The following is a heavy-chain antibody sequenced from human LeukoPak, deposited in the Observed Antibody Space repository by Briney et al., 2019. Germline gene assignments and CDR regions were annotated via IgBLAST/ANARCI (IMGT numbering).Heavy chain of an antibody. CDR3: ARFKSGNFYYFDS. Sequence: SETLSLTCSVSGASLTRPTYYQWSWIRQPPGKGLELIGKIFASGRAIIDPSLKSRVTMSLDTSKDEFSLKMSSVTAEDSAVYYCARFKSGNFYYFDSWSQGTLVTVSS. CDR1: GASLTRPTYY. J-gene: IGHJ4*02. CDR2: IFASGRA. V-gene: IGHV4-61*01. D-gene: IGHD4-23*01.